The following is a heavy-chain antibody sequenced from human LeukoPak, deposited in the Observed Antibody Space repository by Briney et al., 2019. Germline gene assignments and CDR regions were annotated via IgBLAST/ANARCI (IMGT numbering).Heavy chain of an antibody. D-gene: IGHD3-10*02. V-gene: IGHV3-30*02. J-gene: IGHJ6*02. CDR3: AREGLQYVRGVTADPQGYYGMDV. CDR1: GFTFSSYG. CDR2: IRYDGSNK. Sequence: GGSLRLSCTASGFTFSSYGMHWVRQAPGKGLEWVAFIRYDGSNKYYANSVKGRFTISRDHSKDTVYLQMNSLRAEDTAVYYCAREGLQYVRGVTADPQGYYGMDVWGQGTTVTVSS.